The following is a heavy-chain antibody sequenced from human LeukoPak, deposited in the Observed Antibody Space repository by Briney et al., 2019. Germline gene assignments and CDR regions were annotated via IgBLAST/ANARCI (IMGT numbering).Heavy chain of an antibody. Sequence: GGSLRLSCAASGFTFSTFAMIWVRQPPGKGLEWVSSIFPSGGEIYYADSVRGRFTISRDNSKSTLSLQMNSLRAEDTAIYYCATYRQVLLPFESWGQGTLVTVSP. CDR1: GFTFSTFA. V-gene: IGHV3-23*01. CDR2: IFPSGGEI. D-gene: IGHD2/OR15-2a*01. J-gene: IGHJ4*02. CDR3: ATYRQVLLPFES.